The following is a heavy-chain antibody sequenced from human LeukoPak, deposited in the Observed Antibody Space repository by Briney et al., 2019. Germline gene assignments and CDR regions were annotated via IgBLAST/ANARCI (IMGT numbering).Heavy chain of an antibody. CDR1: GGSISSYY. CDR2: IYYSGST. D-gene: IGHD3-10*01. J-gene: IGHJ6*02. CDR3: ARVGYYYYGMDV. V-gene: IGHV4-59*01. Sequence: SETLSLTRTVSGGSISSYYWSWIRQPPGKGLEWIGYIYYSGSTNYNPSLKSRVTISVDTSKNQFSLKLSSVTAADTAVYYCARVGYYYYGMDVWGQGTTVTVSS.